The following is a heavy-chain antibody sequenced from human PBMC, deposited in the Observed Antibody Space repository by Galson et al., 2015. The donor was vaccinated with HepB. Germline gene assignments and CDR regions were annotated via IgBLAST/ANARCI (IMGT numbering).Heavy chain of an antibody. V-gene: IGHV4-31*03. CDR3: ARDDTVAGYAY. CDR1: GGSISSGGYY. Sequence: TLSLTCTVSGGSISSGGYYWSWIRQHPGKGLEWIGYIYYSGSTYYNPSLKSRVTISVDTSKNQFSLKLSSVTAADTAVYYCARDDTVAGYAYWGQGTLVTVSS. D-gene: IGHD2-15*01. CDR2: IYYSGST. J-gene: IGHJ4*02.